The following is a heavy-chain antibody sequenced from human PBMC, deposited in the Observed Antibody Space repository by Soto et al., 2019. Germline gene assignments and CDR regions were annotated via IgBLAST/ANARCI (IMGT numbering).Heavy chain of an antibody. CDR1: GFTFSSYD. J-gene: IGHJ4*02. CDR2: IGTAGDT. CDR3: ARGGDCGGDCYSY. D-gene: IGHD2-21*02. V-gene: IGHV3-13*01. Sequence: GVSLRLSCAASGFTFSSYDMHWVRQATGKGLEWVSAIGTAGDTYYPGSVKGRFTISRENAKNSLYLQMNSLRAEDTAVYYCARGGDCGGDCYSYWGQGTLVTVSS.